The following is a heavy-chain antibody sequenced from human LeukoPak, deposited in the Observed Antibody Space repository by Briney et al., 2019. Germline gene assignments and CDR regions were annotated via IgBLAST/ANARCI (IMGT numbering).Heavy chain of an antibody. J-gene: IGHJ4*02. Sequence: ASVKVTCKASGYTYTSYDINWVRQATGQGLEWMGWMNPNSGNTGYAQKFQGRVTMTRNTSISTDYMELSSLRSEDTAVYYCAREWGYSSSWYAPTAFDYWGQGTLVTVSS. CDR1: GYTYTSYD. V-gene: IGHV1-8*01. D-gene: IGHD6-13*01. CDR3: AREWGYSSSWYAPTAFDY. CDR2: MNPNSGNT.